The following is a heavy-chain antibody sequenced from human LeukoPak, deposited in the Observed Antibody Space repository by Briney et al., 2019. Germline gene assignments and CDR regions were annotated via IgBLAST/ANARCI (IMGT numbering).Heavy chain of an antibody. D-gene: IGHD6-19*01. CDR2: INPNSGGT. V-gene: IGHV1-2*02. Sequence: GASVKVSCKASGYTFTGYYMHWVRQAPGQGLEWMGWINPNSGGTNYAQKFQGRVTMTRDTSISTAYMELSRLRSDDTAVYYCARAVRRSSGWYVWYFDYWGQGTLVTVSS. CDR1: GYTFTGYY. J-gene: IGHJ4*02. CDR3: ARAVRRSSGWYVWYFDY.